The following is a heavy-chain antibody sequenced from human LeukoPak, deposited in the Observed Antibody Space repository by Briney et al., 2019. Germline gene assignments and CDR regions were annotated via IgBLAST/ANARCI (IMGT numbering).Heavy chain of an antibody. Sequence: PSETLSLTCTVSGDSVSSSYWSWIRQPAGKGLEWIGRINTSGSTNYNPSLKSRVTISVDTSKNQFSLKLSSVTAADTAVYYCARSPSYYYDSSVYIFYYYYYMDVWGKGTTVTISS. V-gene: IGHV4-4*07. J-gene: IGHJ6*03. D-gene: IGHD3-22*01. CDR1: GDSVSSSY. CDR3: ARSPSYYYDSSVYIFYYYYYMDV. CDR2: INTSGST.